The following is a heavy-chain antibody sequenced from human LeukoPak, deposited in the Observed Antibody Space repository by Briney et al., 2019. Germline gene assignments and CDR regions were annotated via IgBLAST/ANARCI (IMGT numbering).Heavy chain of an antibody. V-gene: IGHV1-2*02. CDR2: INPNSGGT. D-gene: IGHD3-22*01. CDR1: GYTFTGYY. Sequence: ASVKVSCKASGYTFTGYYMHWVRQAPGQGLEWMGWINPNSGGTNYAQKFQGRVTMTRGTSISTAYMELSRLRSGDTAVYYCASSQRGYDSSGYFYFDYWGQGTLVTVSS. CDR3: ASSQRGYDSSGYFYFDY. J-gene: IGHJ4*02.